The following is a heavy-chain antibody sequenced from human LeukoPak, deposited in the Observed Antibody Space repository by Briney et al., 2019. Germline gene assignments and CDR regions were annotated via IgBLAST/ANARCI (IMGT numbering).Heavy chain of an antibody. D-gene: IGHD5-18*01. V-gene: IGHV1-18*01. CDR3: AREDVDTAMVDY. CDR2: IRAYNGNT. Sequence: ASVKVSCKASGYTFTSSGVSWVRQAPGQGLEWVGWIRAYNGNTIYARKLQGRVTMATDTSKSTAYMELRSLRSDDTAVYYCAREDVDTAMVDYWGQGTLVTVSS. CDR1: GYTFTSSG. J-gene: IGHJ4*02.